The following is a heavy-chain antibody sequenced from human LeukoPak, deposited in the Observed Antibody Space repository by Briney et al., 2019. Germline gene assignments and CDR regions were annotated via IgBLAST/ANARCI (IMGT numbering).Heavy chain of an antibody. CDR2: IRAGGEDT. Sequence: GGSLRLSCAGSGFTFSNFDMNWVRQAPGKGLDWVSAIRAGGEDTFYADSVKGRFTISRDNSKNMLYLQMNSLRAEDTAVYYCARHGESSTYYDILTGRGSWWFDPWGQGTLVTVSS. J-gene: IGHJ5*02. V-gene: IGHV3-23*01. D-gene: IGHD3-9*01. CDR1: GFTFSNFD. CDR3: ARHGESSTYYDILTGRGSWWFDP.